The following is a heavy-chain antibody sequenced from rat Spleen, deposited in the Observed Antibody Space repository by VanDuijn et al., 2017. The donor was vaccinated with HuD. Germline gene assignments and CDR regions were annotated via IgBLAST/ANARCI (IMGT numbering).Heavy chain of an antibody. J-gene: IGHJ2*01. Sequence: EVQLVESGGGLVQPGRSLKLSCAASGFTFSDYNMAWVRQAPKKGLEWVASITNTGGSTYYPDSVKGRFTISRDNAKSTLYLQMNSLRSEDTATYYCTRADYGPDYWGQGVMVTVSS. D-gene: IGHD1-3*01. V-gene: IGHV5-7*01. CDR2: ITNTGGST. CDR3: TRADYGPDY. CDR1: GFTFSDYN.